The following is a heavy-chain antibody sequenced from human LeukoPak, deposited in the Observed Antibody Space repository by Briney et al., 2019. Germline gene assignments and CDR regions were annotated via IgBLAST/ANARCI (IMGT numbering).Heavy chain of an antibody. V-gene: IGHV3-74*01. J-gene: IGHJ4*02. CDR3: ARARGNNYGFFDY. D-gene: IGHD3/OR15-3a*01. CDR2: INSDGSRT. CDR1: GGSFSSYW. Sequence: ETLSLTCAVYGGSFSSYWMHWVRQAPGKGLVWVSRINSDGSRTYYADSVKGRFTISIDNAKNTLYLQMNSLRAEDTAVYYCARARGNNYGFFDYWGQGILVTVSS.